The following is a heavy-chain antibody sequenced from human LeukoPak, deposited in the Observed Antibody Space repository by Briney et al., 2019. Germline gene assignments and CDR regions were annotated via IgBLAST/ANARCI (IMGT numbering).Heavy chain of an antibody. CDR1: GYTFTDHY. J-gene: IGHJ4*02. V-gene: IGHV1-2*02. CDR3: ARIITSTWYNEFDC. D-gene: IGHD1-14*01. Sequence: ASVKVSCKASGYTFTDHYLHWLRQAPGQGLEYLGWINPNGGGTNFPQKFQGRVTLTIDTSVNTGYMEITKLTSDDAAVYYCARIITSTWYNEFDCWGQGTLVAVSS. CDR2: INPNGGGT.